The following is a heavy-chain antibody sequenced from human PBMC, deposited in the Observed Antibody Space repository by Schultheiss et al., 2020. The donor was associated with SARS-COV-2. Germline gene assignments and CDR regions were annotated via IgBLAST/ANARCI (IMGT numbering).Heavy chain of an antibody. CDR1: GFTFSSYG. J-gene: IGHJ5*02. CDR2: IWYDGSNK. Sequence: GGSLRLSCAASGFTFSSYGMHWVRQAPGKGLEWVAVIWYDGSNKYYADSVKGRFTISRDNSKNTLYLQMNSLRAEDTAVYYCAKYGRKAVAGADDWFDPWGQGTLVTVSS. D-gene: IGHD6-19*01. V-gene: IGHV3-33*06. CDR3: AKYGRKAVAGADDWFDP.